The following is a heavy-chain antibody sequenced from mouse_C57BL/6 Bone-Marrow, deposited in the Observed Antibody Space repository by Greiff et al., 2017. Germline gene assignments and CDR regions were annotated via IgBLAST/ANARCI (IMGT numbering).Heavy chain of an antibody. CDR2: IYPGSGST. V-gene: IGHV1-55*01. CDR1: GYTFTSYW. J-gene: IGHJ3*01. D-gene: IGHD1-1*01. CDR3: AREGIYYYGPEAY. Sequence: VQLQQPGAELVKPGASVKMSCKASGYTFTSYWITWVKQRPGQGLEWIGDIYPGSGSTNYNEKFKSKATLTVDTSSRTAYMQLSSLTSEDSAVYYCAREGIYYYGPEAYWGQGTLVTVSA.